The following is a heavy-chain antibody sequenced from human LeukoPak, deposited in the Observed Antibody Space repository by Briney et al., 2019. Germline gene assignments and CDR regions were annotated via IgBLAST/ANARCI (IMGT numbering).Heavy chain of an antibody. CDR2: IWYDGSNK. CDR3: ARELAGIAVAGSFGY. V-gene: IGHV3-33*01. Sequence: PGGSLRLSCAASGFTFSGYGMPWVRQAPGKGLEWVAVIWYDGSNKYYADSVKGRFTISRDNSKNTLYLQMNSLRAEDTAVYYCARELAGIAVAGSFGYWGQGTLVTVSS. D-gene: IGHD6-19*01. CDR1: GFTFSGYG. J-gene: IGHJ4*02.